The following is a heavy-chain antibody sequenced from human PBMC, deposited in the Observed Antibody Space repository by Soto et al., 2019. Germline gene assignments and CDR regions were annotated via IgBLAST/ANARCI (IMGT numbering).Heavy chain of an antibody. CDR1: GYTFTSYG. Sequence: QVQLVQSGAEVKKPGASVKVSCKASGYTFTSYGISWVRQAPGQGLEWMGWISAYNGNTNYAQKLQGRVTMTTDTSTSTAYMEVRSLRSDDTAVYYCARGYYDSGGYYSQSPLGYYYYGMDVWGQGTTVTVSS. D-gene: IGHD3-22*01. J-gene: IGHJ6*02. CDR3: ARGYYDSGGYYSQSPLGYYYYGMDV. V-gene: IGHV1-18*01. CDR2: ISAYNGNT.